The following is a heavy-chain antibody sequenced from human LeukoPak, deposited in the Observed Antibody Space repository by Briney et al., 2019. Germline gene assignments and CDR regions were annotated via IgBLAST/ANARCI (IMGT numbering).Heavy chain of an antibody. D-gene: IGHD5-12*01. V-gene: IGHV4-34*01. CDR2: INHSGST. Sequence: PSETLSLTCAVYGRSFSGYYWGWIRQPPGKGLEWIGEINHSGSTNYNPSLKSRVTISVDTPKNQFSLKLSSVTAADTAVYYCARSDLATIMSYWGQGTLVTVSS. CDR1: GRSFSGYY. CDR3: ARSDLATIMSY. J-gene: IGHJ4*02.